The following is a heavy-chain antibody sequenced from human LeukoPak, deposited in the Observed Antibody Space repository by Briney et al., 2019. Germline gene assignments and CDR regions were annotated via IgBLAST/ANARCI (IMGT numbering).Heavy chain of an antibody. CDR3: ARVSHYYSYMDV. CDR2: IFTSGST. D-gene: IGHD2-8*01. Sequence: SETLSLTCTVSGGSISSYYWSWIRQPPGKGLEWIGYIFTSGSTNYNPSLKSRVTISVDTSKNQCSLKLSSVTAADTAVYYCARVSHYYSYMDVWGKGTLVTVSS. V-gene: IGHV4-4*09. CDR1: GGSISSYY. J-gene: IGHJ6*03.